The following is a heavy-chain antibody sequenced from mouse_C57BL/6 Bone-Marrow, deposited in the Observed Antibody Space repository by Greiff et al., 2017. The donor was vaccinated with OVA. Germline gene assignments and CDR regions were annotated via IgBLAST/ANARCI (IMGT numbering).Heavy chain of an antibody. D-gene: IGHD1-1*01. CDR3: ASTITTVAVDY. CDR2: IYPGGGYT. J-gene: IGHJ2*01. Sequence: QVQLQQSGAELVRPGTSVKMSCKASGYTFTNYWIGWAKQRPGHGLEWIGDIYPGGGYTNYNEKFKGKATLTADTSSSTAYMQFSSLTSEDSAIHLCASTITTVAVDYWGQGTTLTVSS. CDR1: GYTFTNYW. V-gene: IGHV1-63*01.